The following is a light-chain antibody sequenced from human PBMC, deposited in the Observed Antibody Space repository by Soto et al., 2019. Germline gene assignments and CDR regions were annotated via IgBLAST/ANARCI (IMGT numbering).Light chain of an antibody. CDR3: LQHYNYPLT. CDR1: QSIRSW. J-gene: IGKJ4*01. Sequence: DVQMTQSPSTLSAFVGDRVTITCRASQSIRSWLAWYQQKPGKAPKLLIYDASTLQSGVPSRFSGSGSGTEFTLTISSLQPEDFATYYCLQHYNYPLTFGEGTKVDIK. CDR2: DAS. V-gene: IGKV1-5*01.